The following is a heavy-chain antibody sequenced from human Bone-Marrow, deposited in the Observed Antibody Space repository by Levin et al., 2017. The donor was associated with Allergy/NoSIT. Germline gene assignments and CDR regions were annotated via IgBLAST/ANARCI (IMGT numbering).Heavy chain of an antibody. V-gene: IGHV1-3*01. D-gene: IGHD2-2*01. CDR1: GYTFTSYA. CDR3: ARVGYVPAAARSAFDI. Sequence: ASVKVSCKASGYTFTSYAMHWVRQAPGQRLEWMGWINAGNGNTKYSQKFQGRVTITRDTSASTAYMELSSLRSEDTAVYYCARVGYVPAAARSAFDIWGQGTMVTVSS. J-gene: IGHJ3*02. CDR2: INAGNGNT.